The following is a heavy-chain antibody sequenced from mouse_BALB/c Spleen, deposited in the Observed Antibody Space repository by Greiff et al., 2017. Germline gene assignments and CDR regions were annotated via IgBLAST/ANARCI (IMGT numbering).Heavy chain of an antibody. D-gene: IGHD1-1*02. CDR3: ARRIYGHDWYFDV. CDR1: GFTFSSYG. Sequence: EVQLVESGGDLVKPGGSLKLSCAASGFTFSSYGMSWVRQTPDKRLEWVATISSGGSYTYYPDSVKGRFTISRDNAKNTLYLQMSSLKSEDTAMYYCARRIYGHDWYFDVWGAGTTVTVSS. V-gene: IGHV5-6*01. CDR2: ISSGGSYT. J-gene: IGHJ1*01.